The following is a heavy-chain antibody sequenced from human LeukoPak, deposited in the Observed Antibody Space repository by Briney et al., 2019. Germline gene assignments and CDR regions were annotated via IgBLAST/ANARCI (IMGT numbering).Heavy chain of an antibody. D-gene: IGHD3-9*01. J-gene: IGHJ4*02. CDR2: ISYDGSNK. V-gene: IGHV3-30*03. CDR1: GFTFSSYG. CDR3: ARGSKVIGGYFDYFDY. Sequence: PGGSLRLSCAASGFTFSSYGMHWVRQAPGKGLEWVAVISYDGSNKYYADSVKGRFTISRDNSKNTLYLQMNSLRAEDTAVYYCARGSKVIGGYFDYFDYWGQGTLVTVSS.